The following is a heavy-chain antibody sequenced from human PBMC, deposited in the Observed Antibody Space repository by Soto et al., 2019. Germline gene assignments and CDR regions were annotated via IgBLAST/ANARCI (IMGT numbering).Heavy chain of an antibody. CDR1: GGSISSYY. D-gene: IGHD6-13*01. CDR3: ARHEVKQQLIFDD. CDR2: IYYSGST. V-gene: IGHV4-59*08. J-gene: IGHJ4*02. Sequence: PSETLSLTCTVSGGSISSYYWSWIRQPPGKGLEWIGYIYYSGSTNYNPSLKSRVTISVDTSKNQFSLKLSSVTAADTAVYYCARHEVKQQLIFDDWGQGTLVTVSS.